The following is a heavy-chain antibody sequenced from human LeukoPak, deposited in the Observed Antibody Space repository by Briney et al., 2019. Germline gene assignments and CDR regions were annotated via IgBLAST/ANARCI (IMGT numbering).Heavy chain of an antibody. D-gene: IGHD3-10*02. Sequence: GGSLRLSCAASGLSFRNYWMSWIRQAPGKGLEWAAHISEDGSNKYYVDSVKGRFTISRDNAKNSLYLQMNSLRVEDTAVYYCVSWSGKYYVTSEIPANSWGQGTLVTVSS. CDR3: VSWSGKYYVTSEIPANS. CDR1: GLSFRNYW. J-gene: IGHJ4*02. V-gene: IGHV3-7*01. CDR2: ISEDGSNK.